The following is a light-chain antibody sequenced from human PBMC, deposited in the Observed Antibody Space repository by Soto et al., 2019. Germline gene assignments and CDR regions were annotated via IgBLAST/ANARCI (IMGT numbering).Light chain of an antibody. CDR3: QQYNNWPPWT. J-gene: IGKJ1*01. CDR2: GVS. V-gene: IGKV3D-15*01. Sequence: EIVMTQSPATLSLSPGDTATLSCRASQSVDTNLAWYVQKPGQAPRRLMYGVSTWGTGVTARFSGSGSGTEFTLTISSLQSEDFAVYYCQQYNNWPPWTFGQGTKVEIK. CDR1: QSVDTN.